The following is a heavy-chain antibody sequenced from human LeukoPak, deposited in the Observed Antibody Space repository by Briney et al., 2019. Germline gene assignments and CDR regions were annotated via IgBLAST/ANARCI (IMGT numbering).Heavy chain of an antibody. Sequence: GGSLRLSCAASGLTFSDFWTHWVRQPPGKGLVWVALVKGDGRTTIYADSVEGRFTISRDNAKNTLYLQMNSLRADDSGVYYCATGHSYGYDYWGQGVLVTVSS. CDR2: VKGDGRTT. CDR3: ATGHSYGYDY. D-gene: IGHD5-18*01. V-gene: IGHV3-74*01. CDR1: GLTFSDFW. J-gene: IGHJ4*02.